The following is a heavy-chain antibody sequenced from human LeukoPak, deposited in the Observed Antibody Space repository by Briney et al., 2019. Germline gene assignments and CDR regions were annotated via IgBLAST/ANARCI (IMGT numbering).Heavy chain of an antibody. CDR3: AREESYATGLLN. D-gene: IGHD1-26*01. Sequence: ASVKVSCKASGGTLSSYAISWVRQAPGQGLEWMGRIIPIFGTANYAQKFQGRVTITTDESTSTAYMELSSLRSEDTAVYYCAREESYATGLLNWGQGTLVTVSS. CDR2: IIPIFGTA. J-gene: IGHJ4*02. V-gene: IGHV1-69*05. CDR1: GGTLSSYA.